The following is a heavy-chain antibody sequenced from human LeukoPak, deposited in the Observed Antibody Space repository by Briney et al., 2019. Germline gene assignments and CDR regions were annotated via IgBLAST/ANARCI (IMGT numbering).Heavy chain of an antibody. CDR1: GDSVSSDTTA. Sequence: SQTLSLTCAISGDSVSSDTTAWNWIRQSPSRGLEWLGRTYYRSKWYNDYAVSVKSRITINPDTSKNQFSLQLNSVTPEDTAVYYCAREESTVLSGGYFDYWGQGTLVTVSS. D-gene: IGHD4-17*01. CDR2: TYYRSKWYN. CDR3: AREESTVLSGGYFDY. J-gene: IGHJ4*02. V-gene: IGHV6-1*01.